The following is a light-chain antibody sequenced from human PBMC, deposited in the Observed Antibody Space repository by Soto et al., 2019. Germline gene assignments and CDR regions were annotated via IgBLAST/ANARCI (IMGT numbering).Light chain of an antibody. CDR2: DAS. V-gene: IGKV3-11*01. CDR1: QSVDTF. J-gene: IGKJ4*01. CDR3: QQYNNWPLT. Sequence: ETALTQSPATLSLSPGERATLSCRASQSVDTFLAWYQQKPGQAPRLLIYDASNRATGIPARFSGSGSGTDFTLTISSLEPEDFAVYYCQQYNNWPLTFGGGTKVDIK.